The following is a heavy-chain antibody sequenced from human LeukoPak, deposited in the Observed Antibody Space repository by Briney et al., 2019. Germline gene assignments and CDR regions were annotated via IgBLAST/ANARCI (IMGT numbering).Heavy chain of an antibody. J-gene: IGHJ4*02. CDR3: ARVRTAIPY. Sequence: SETLSLTCTVSGGSVSSGSYYWSWIRQPPGKGLEWIGYIYDSGSTNYNPSLKSRVAISVDTSKNQFFLKLSSVTAADTAVYYCARVRTAIPYWDQGTLVTVSS. CDR2: IYDSGST. CDR1: GGSVSSGSYY. D-gene: IGHD2-21*02. V-gene: IGHV4-61*01.